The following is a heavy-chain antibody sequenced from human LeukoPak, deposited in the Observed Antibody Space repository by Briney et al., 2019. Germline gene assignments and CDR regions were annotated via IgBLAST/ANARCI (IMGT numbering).Heavy chain of an antibody. Sequence: PGGSLRLSCAASGFTFSSYAMSWVRQAPGKGLEWVSAISGSGGSTYYADSVKGRFTISRDNSKNTLYLQMNSLRAEDTAVYYCAKGYYYDSSGYYFQHWGQGTLVTVSS. D-gene: IGHD3-22*01. CDR1: GFTFSSYA. J-gene: IGHJ1*01. V-gene: IGHV3-23*01. CDR2: ISGSGGST. CDR3: AKGYYYDSSGYYFQH.